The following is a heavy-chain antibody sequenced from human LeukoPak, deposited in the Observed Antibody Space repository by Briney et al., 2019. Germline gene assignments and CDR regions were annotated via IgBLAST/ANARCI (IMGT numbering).Heavy chain of an antibody. CDR1: GGSFGGYY. Sequence: ASETLSLTCAVYGGSFGGYYWSWIRQPPGKGLEWIGEINHSGSTNYNPSLKSRVTISVDTSKNQFSLKLSSVTAADTAVYYCARDDDAFDIWGQGTMVTVSS. J-gene: IGHJ3*02. CDR3: ARDDDAFDI. CDR2: INHSGST. V-gene: IGHV4-34*01.